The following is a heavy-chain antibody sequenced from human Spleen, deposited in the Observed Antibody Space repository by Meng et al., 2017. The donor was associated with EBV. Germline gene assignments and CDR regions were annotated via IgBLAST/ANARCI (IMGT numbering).Heavy chain of an antibody. Sequence: LKDPAPGLVRPSETLSLTCTVSGASVSGGSHSWSWIRQPPGKGLEWIGYIYYGGITNYNPSLKSRVTISLDTSKDQFSLRLTSVTAADTAVYYCARLYRNYEVNWFDPWGQGTLVTVSS. J-gene: IGHJ5*02. CDR1: GASVSGGSHS. CDR3: ARLYRNYEVNWFDP. CDR2: IYYGGIT. V-gene: IGHV4-61*01. D-gene: IGHD4-11*01.